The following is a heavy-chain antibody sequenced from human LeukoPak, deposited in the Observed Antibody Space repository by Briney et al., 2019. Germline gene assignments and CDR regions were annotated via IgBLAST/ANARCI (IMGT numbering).Heavy chain of an antibody. Sequence: SQALSVTCAIPGDSVSSINGAWNWVRQSPSRGLECLGRTYYRSKWYSDYAVPIQGRMSINPDTSKNQFTLHLFSVTPDDTAVYYCARDVATTGWYTFGYWGQGTRVTVSS. CDR2: TYYRSKWYS. V-gene: IGHV6-1*01. J-gene: IGHJ4*02. CDR3: ARDVATTGWYTFGY. D-gene: IGHD6-19*01. CDR1: GDSVSSINGA.